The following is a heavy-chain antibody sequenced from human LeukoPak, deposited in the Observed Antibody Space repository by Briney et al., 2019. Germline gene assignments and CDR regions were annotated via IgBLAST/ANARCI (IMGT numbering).Heavy chain of an antibody. Sequence: PGGSLRLSCAASGFTFSSYSMNRVRQAPGKGLEWVSSISSSSSYIYYADSVKGRFTISRDNAKNSLYLQMNSLRAEDTAVYYCARVLHKRNYDSSTYYGYWGQGTLVTVSS. CDR3: ARVLHKRNYDSSTYYGY. CDR1: GFTFSSYS. V-gene: IGHV3-21*01. J-gene: IGHJ4*02. D-gene: IGHD3-22*01. CDR2: ISSSSSYI.